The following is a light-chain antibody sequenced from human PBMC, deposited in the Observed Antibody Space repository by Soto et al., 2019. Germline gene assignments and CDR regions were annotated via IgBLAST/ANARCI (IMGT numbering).Light chain of an antibody. J-gene: IGKJ1*01. V-gene: IGKV1-27*01. CDR1: QGISHY. CDR3: QNYNSATPS. CDR2: AAS. Sequence: DIQMTQSPSSLSASVGDRVTITCRASQGISHYLAWYQQKPGKDPKLLIYAASNLQSGVPSRFSGSGSGTDFTLTRSRVQPEDFATYYCQNYNSATPSCAQGTKVEIK.